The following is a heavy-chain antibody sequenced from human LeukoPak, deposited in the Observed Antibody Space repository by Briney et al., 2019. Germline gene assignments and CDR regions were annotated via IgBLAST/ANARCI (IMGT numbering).Heavy chain of an antibody. CDR2: IYPGDSDT. Sequence: ETLSLTCTVSGDSISSYYWSWLRQPPGKGLEWMGIIYPGDSDTRYSPSFQGQVTISADKSISTAYLQWSSLKASDTAMYYCARLILTGYYKDYGMDVWGQGTTVTVSS. J-gene: IGHJ6*02. CDR1: GDSISSYY. V-gene: IGHV5-51*01. CDR3: ARLILTGYYKDYGMDV. D-gene: IGHD3-9*01.